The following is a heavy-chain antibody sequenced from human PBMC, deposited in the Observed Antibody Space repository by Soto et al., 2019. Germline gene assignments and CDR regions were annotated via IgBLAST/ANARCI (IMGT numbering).Heavy chain of an antibody. D-gene: IGHD1-7*01. CDR1: GFTFSSYD. J-gene: IGHJ4*02. CDR3: VRRVSGNYDY. Sequence: EVQLAESGGGMVQPGGSLRLSCVASGFTFSSYDMHWVRQAPGKGLEYVSSISSNGGTTYYGNSVKGRFTISRDNSKNTLYLQMGSLRAEDMAVYYFVRRVSGNYDYWGQGTLVTASS. V-gene: IGHV3-64*01. CDR2: ISSNGGTT.